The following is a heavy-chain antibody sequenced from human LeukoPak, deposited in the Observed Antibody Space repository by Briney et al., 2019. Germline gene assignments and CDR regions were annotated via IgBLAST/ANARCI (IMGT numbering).Heavy chain of an antibody. CDR2: IHYSGSA. CDR3: TRGNGWYAY. D-gene: IGHD6-19*01. CDR1: GGSISSYY. Sequence: SETLSLTCTVSGGSISSYYWSWIRQPPGKGLEWIGSIHYSGSASYNPSLKSRVTISVDPSKDQVSLKLNSVTSADTAVYYCTRGNGWYAYWGQGTLVTVSS. V-gene: IGHV4-59*01. J-gene: IGHJ4*02.